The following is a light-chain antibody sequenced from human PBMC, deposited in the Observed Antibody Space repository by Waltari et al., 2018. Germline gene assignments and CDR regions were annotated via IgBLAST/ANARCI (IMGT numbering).Light chain of an antibody. Sequence: QSALTQPASVSASPGQSITISCTGTSDYIGAYSYFTWYHQRPGKGPKLSIYDLTERPSGVSTRFSGSKSGSTASLPVSGLQAEDEGLFSCSAYTSSGTLKFGGGTRVTVL. CDR3: SAYTSSGTLK. V-gene: IGLV2-14*03. J-gene: IGLJ2*01. CDR1: SDYIGAYSY. CDR2: DLT.